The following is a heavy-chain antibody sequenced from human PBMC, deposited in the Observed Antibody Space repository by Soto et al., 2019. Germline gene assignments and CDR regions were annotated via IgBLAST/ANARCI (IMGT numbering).Heavy chain of an antibody. V-gene: IGHV3-30-3*01. Sequence: QVQLVESGGGVVQPGRSLRLSCAASGFTFSSYAMHWVRQAPGKGLEWVAVISYDGSNKYYADSVKGRFTISRDNSKNPLYLHMNIWMAEDTAVYYWASGAKYYDFWSGYNWGQGTLVTVSS. CDR2: ISYDGSNK. CDR1: GFTFSSYA. CDR3: ASGAKYYDFWSGYN. J-gene: IGHJ4*02. D-gene: IGHD3-3*01.